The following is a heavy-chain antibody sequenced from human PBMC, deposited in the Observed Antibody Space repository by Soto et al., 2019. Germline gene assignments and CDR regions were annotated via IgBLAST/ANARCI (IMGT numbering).Heavy chain of an antibody. CDR1: GFTFSSYW. CDR3: AITQGRFGELYYFDY. Sequence: GGSLRLSCAASGFTFSSYWMHWVRQAPGKGLVWVSRINSDGSSTSYADSVKGRFTISRDNAKNTLYLQMNSLRAEDTAVYYCAITQGRFGELYYFDYWGQGTLVTVSS. CDR2: INSDGSST. D-gene: IGHD3-10*01. V-gene: IGHV3-74*01. J-gene: IGHJ4*02.